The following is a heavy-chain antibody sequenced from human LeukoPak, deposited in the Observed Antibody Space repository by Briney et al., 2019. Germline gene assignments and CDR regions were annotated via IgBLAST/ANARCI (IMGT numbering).Heavy chain of an antibody. CDR1: GFTFSDSY. D-gene: IGHD5-24*01. CDR2: ISSSGDNI. V-gene: IGHV3-11*01. CDR3: AKGPSEEVATILWHFDY. Sequence: PGGSLRLSCATSGFTFSDSYMTWIRQAPGKGLEWVSYISSSGDNIEYADSVKGRFSISRDNAKNSLYLQMNSLRAEDTAVYYCAKGPSEEVATILWHFDYWGQGTLVTVSS. J-gene: IGHJ4*02.